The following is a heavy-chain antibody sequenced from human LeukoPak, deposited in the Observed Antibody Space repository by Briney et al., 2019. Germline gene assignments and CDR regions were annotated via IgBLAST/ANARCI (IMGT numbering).Heavy chain of an antibody. CDR1: GGSFSDYH. D-gene: IGHD6-13*01. Sequence: SETLSLTCAVYGGSFSDYHWSWIRQPPGKGLEWIGEVNHSGSTKYNPSLKSRVTISLDTSKNQFSLKLGSVTAADTAVYYCARRGSSFFDYWGQGILVTVSS. V-gene: IGHV4-34*01. CDR2: VNHSGST. J-gene: IGHJ4*02. CDR3: ARRGSSFFDY.